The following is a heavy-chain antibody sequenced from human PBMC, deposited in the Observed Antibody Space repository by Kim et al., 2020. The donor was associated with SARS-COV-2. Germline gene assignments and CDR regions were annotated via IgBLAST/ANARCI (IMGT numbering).Heavy chain of an antibody. CDR2: ISYDGSNK. J-gene: IGHJ6*02. CDR3: ARDVLLWFGRGLDYYYGMDV. Sequence: GGSLRLSCAASGFTFSSYAMHWVRQAPGKGLEWVAVISYDGSNKYYADSVKGRFTISRDNSKNTLYLQMNSLRAEDTAVYYCARDVLLWFGRGLDYYYGMDVWGQGTTVTVSS. V-gene: IGHV3-30*04. CDR1: GFTFSSYA. D-gene: IGHD3-10*01.